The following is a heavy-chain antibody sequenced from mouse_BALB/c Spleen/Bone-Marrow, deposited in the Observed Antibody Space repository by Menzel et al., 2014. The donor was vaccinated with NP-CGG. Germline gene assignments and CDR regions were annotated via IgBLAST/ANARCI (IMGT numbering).Heavy chain of an antibody. V-gene: IGHV5-9-4*01. J-gene: IGHJ3*01. CDR2: ISSGGSYT. Sequence: DVQLQESGGGLVKPGGSLKLSCAVSGFTFSSYAMSWVRQSPEKRLEWVAEISSGGSYTYYPDTVTGRFTISRDNAKNTLYLEMSNLRSEEAAKYYCAGDRATMYDPTWFAYWGQGTLVTVSA. CDR1: GFTFSSYA. D-gene: IGHD3-1*01. CDR3: AGDRATMYDPTWFAY.